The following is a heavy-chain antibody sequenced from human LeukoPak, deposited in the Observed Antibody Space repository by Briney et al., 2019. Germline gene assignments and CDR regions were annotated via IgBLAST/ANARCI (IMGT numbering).Heavy chain of an antibody. CDR3: ARPPGIAAAWFDP. CDR2: INHSGST. Sequence: SETLSLTCAVYGGSFSGYYWSWIRQPPGKGLEWIGEINHSGSTNYNPSLKSRVTISVDTSKNQFSLKLSSVTAADTAVYYCARPPGIAAAWFDPWGQGTLVSVSS. CDR1: GGSFSGYY. D-gene: IGHD6-13*01. J-gene: IGHJ5*02. V-gene: IGHV4-34*01.